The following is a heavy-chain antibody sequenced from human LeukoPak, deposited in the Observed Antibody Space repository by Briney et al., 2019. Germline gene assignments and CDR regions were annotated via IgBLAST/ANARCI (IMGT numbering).Heavy chain of an antibody. V-gene: IGHV4-59*08. Sequence: PSETLSLTCTVSGGSISSYHWSWIRQPPGKGLEWIGHIYYTGSTNYNPSLKSRVTISVDTSKNQFSLKLSSVIAADTAVYYCARHGGYDRSGYWFDPWGQGTLVTVSS. CDR2: IYYTGST. CDR3: ARHGGYDRSGYWFDP. CDR1: GGSISSYH. D-gene: IGHD3-22*01. J-gene: IGHJ5*02.